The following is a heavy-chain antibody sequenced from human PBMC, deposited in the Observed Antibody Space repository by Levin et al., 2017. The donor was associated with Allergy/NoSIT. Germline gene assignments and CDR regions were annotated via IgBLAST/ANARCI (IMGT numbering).Heavy chain of an antibody. J-gene: IGHJ6*03. CDR1: GGTFSSYA. CDR2: IIPIFGTA. CDR3: ARGAGQQLVLGGYMDV. V-gene: IGHV1-69*13. Sequence: ASVKVSCKASGGTFSSYAISWVRQAPGQGLEWMGGIIPIFGTANYAQKFQGRVTITADESTSTAYMELSSLRSEDTAVYYCARGAGQQLVLGGYMDVWGKGTTVTVSS. D-gene: IGHD6-13*01.